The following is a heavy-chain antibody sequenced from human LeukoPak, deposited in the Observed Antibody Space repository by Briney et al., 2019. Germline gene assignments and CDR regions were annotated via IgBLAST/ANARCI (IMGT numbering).Heavy chain of an antibody. CDR3: AHSYDFWSGPSFDY. J-gene: IGHJ4*02. CDR2: IYWNDDK. Sequence: VSGPTLVNPTQTLTLTCTFSGLSLSTSGVGVGWIRQPPGKALEWLALIYWNDDKRYSPSLKSRLTITKDTSKNQVVLTMTNMDPVDTATYYCAHSYDFWSGPSFDYWGQGTLVTVSS. V-gene: IGHV2-5*01. CDR1: GLSLSTSGVG. D-gene: IGHD3-3*01.